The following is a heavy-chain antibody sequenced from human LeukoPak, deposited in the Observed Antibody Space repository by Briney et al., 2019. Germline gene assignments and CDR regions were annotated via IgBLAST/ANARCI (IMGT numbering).Heavy chain of an antibody. CDR2: ISAYNGNT. CDR3: ARTQAPYCSSTSCQTGGGYYYYYMDV. D-gene: IGHD2-2*01. Sequence: ASVKASCKASGYTFTSYGISWVRQAPGQGLEWMGWISAYNGNTKYSQKIQGRVTMTTDTSTSTAYMELRSLRSDDTAVYYCARTQAPYCSSTSCQTGGGYYYYYMDVWDKGTTVTVYS. J-gene: IGHJ6*03. V-gene: IGHV1-18*01. CDR1: GYTFTSYG.